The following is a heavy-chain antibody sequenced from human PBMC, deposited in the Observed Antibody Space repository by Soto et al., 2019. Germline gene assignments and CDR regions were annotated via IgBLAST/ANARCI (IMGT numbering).Heavy chain of an antibody. CDR3: VREDTGSFDH. Sequence: PGGSLRLSCAASGFIFNRYAMHWVRQAPGKGLEWVAGILYDGSKKYYADSVKGRFIIPRDNSKNMVYLEMSSLRVEDTAVYYCVREDTGSFDHWGQGTLVTVSS. D-gene: IGHD2-8*02. CDR1: GFIFNRYA. J-gene: IGHJ4*02. CDR2: ILYDGSKK. V-gene: IGHV3-30-3*01.